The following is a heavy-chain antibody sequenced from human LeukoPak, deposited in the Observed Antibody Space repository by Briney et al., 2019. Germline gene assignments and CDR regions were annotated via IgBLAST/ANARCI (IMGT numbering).Heavy chain of an antibody. CDR2: IYHTGST. D-gene: IGHD6-13*01. CDR1: GGSISSGLCS. Sequence: SETLSLTCDVSGGSISSGLCSWSWIRQPLGKGLEWIGYIYHTGSTNYNPSLKSRVTISVDTSKNQFSLKLSSVTAADTAVYYRARSGSTWYNWFDPWGQGTLVTVSS. CDR3: ARSGSTWYNWFDP. J-gene: IGHJ5*02. V-gene: IGHV4-30-2*02.